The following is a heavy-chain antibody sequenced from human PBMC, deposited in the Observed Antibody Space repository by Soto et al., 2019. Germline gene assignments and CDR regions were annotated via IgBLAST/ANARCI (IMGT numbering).Heavy chain of an antibody. CDR3: AREGRLSGTFDF. Sequence: QVQLVQSGAEVKKPGSSVKVSCQASGGTSSTHGISWVRQAPGQGLEWMGTIIPILGTANSANQFQGRVTITADKFTSTAYRELSSLRSEDTAVYFCAREGRLSGTFDFWGQGTLVTVSS. V-gene: IGHV1-69*09. D-gene: IGHD1-7*01. CDR1: GGTSSTHG. CDR2: IIPILGTA. J-gene: IGHJ4*02.